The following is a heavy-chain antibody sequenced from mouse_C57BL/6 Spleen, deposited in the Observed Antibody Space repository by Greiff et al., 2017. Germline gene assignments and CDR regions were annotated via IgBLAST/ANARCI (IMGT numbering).Heavy chain of an antibody. CDR2: INPNNGGT. Sequence: EVKLMESGPELVKPGASVKIPCKASGYTFTDYNMDWVKQSHGKSLEWIGDINPNNGGTIYNQKFKGKGTLTVDKSSSTAYMELRSLTSEDTAVYYCARGSNYGYAMDYWGQGTSVTVSS. CDR1: GYTFTDYN. J-gene: IGHJ4*01. D-gene: IGHD2-5*01. CDR3: ARGSNYGYAMDY. V-gene: IGHV1-18*01.